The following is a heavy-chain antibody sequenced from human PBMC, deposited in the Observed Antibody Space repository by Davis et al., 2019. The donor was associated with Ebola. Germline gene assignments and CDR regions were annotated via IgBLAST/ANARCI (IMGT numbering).Heavy chain of an antibody. CDR2: IYYSGST. CDR1: GGSISSYY. D-gene: IGHD3-3*01. Sequence: SETLSLTCTVSGGSISSYYWSWIRQPPGKGLEWIGYIYYSGSTNYNPSLKSRVTISVDTSKNQFSLKLSSVTAADTAVYYWARQYYDFWSGYYTSFWFDPWGQGTLVTVSS. CDR3: ARQYYDFWSGYYTSFWFDP. V-gene: IGHV4-59*08. J-gene: IGHJ5*02.